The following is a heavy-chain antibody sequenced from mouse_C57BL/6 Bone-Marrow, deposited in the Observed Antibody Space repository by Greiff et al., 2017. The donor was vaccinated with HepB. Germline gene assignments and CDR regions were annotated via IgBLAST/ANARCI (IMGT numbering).Heavy chain of an antibody. CDR2: INSDGGST. Sequence: EVKLVESGGGLVQPGESLKLSCETHEYEFPSHAMSWVRKTPEKRLELVAAINSDGGSTYYTDTLERRFIISIDNTKKTLYLQMSSLRSEDTALYYCAGYSNDVAYWGQGTLVTVSA. D-gene: IGHD2-12*01. CDR3: AGYSNDVAY. CDR1: EYEFPSHA. J-gene: IGHJ3*01. V-gene: IGHV5-2*01.